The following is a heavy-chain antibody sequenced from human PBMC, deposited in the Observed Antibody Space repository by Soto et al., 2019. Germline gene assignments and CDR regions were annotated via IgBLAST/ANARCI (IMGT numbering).Heavy chain of an antibody. CDR1: GGSISSGDYY. V-gene: IGHV4-30-4*01. J-gene: IGHJ6*02. CDR2: IYYSGST. D-gene: IGHD3-16*02. Sequence: SETLSLTCTVSGGSISSGDYYWSWIRQPPGKGLEWIGYIYYSGSTYYNPSLKSRVTISVDTSKNQFSLKLSSVTAADTAVYYCARDVISREYYYYYGMEVWGQGTTVTVSS. CDR3: ARDVISREYYYYYGMEV.